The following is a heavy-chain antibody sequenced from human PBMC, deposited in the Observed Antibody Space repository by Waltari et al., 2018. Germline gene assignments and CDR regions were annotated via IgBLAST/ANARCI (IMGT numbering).Heavy chain of an antibody. CDR2: IYPGDSDT. V-gene: IGHV5-51*01. CDR3: ARRIGSTWSYYFDY. CDR1: GYSFTNYW. J-gene: IGHJ4*02. Sequence: EVQLVQSGAEVKKPGESLKISCKGSGYSFTNYWIGWVRQMPGKGLEWLGIIYPGDSDTRYSPSFQGQVTMSADKSITTAYLQWSSLKDSDTAMYYCARRIGSTWSYYFDYWGQGTLVTVSS. D-gene: IGHD6-13*01.